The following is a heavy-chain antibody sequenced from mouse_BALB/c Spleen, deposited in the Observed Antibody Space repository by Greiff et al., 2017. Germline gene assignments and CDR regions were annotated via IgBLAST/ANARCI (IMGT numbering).Heavy chain of an antibody. J-gene: IGHJ4*01. Sequence: EVKLMESGGGLVQPGGSLRLSCATSGFTFSDFYMEWVRQPPGKRLEWIAASRNKANDYTTEYSASVKGRFIVSRDTSQSILYLQMNALRAEDTAIYYCARDGELTGTDYYAMDYWGQGTSVTVSS. D-gene: IGHD4-1*01. CDR1: GFTFSDFY. CDR2: SRNKANDYTT. V-gene: IGHV7-1*02. CDR3: ARDGELTGTDYYAMDY.